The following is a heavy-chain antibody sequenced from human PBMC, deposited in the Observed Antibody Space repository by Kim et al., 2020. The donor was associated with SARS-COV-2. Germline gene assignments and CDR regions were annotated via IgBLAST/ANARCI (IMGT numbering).Heavy chain of an antibody. V-gene: IGHV3-23*01. Sequence: DSVKGRFTISRDNSKNTLYLQMNSLRAEDTAVYYCAKSRGSAVYYYYGMDVWGQGTTVTVSS. D-gene: IGHD2-2*01. CDR3: AKSRGSAVYYYYGMDV. J-gene: IGHJ6*02.